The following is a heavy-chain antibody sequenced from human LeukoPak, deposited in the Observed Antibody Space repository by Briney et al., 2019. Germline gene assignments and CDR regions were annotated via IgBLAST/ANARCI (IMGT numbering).Heavy chain of an antibody. J-gene: IGHJ4*02. D-gene: IGHD2-2*02. V-gene: IGHV5-51*01. CDR1: GYIFTTYW. Sequence: GESLKISCKGSGYIFTTYWISWVRQMPGKGLEWMGIIYPADSDTRYSPSFQGQVTISADKSINTAYLQWSGLQASDNAIYFCARSQGLYGAADYWGQGTLV. CDR3: ARSQGLYGAADY. CDR2: IYPADSDT.